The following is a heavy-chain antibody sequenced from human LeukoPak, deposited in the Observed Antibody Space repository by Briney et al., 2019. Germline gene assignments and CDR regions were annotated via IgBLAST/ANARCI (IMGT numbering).Heavy chain of an antibody. CDR3: AREGKYSYGPFDY. J-gene: IGHJ4*02. V-gene: IGHV3-33*08. D-gene: IGHD5-18*01. Sequence: PGGSLRLSCAASGFTFSSYAMSWVRQAPGKGLEWVAVIWYDGSNKYYADSVKGRFTISRDNSKNTLFLQMNSLRAEDTAVYYCAREGKYSYGPFDYWGQGTLVTVSS. CDR2: IWYDGSNK. CDR1: GFTFSSYA.